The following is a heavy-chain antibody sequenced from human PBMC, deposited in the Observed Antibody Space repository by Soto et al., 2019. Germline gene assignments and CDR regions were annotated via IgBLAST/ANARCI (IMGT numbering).Heavy chain of an antibody. CDR3: ARARFWSSGWSSRGRFDD. V-gene: IGHV3-11*01. CDR2: ISSSGSTI. CDR1: GFTFSDYY. D-gene: IGHD6-19*01. J-gene: IGHJ4*01. Sequence: GGSLRLSCAASGFTFSDYYMSWIRQAPGKGLEWVSYISSSGSTIYYADSVKGRFTISRDNAKNSLYLQMNSLRAEDTAVSYCARARFWSSGWSSRGRFDDWGQGTLVTVSS.